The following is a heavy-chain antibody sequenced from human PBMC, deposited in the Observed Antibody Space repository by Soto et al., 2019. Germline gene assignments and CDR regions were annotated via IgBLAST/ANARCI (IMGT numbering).Heavy chain of an antibody. V-gene: IGHV1-69*13. J-gene: IGHJ3*02. CDR2: MIPICGKA. CDR1: GYTFTSYD. D-gene: IGHD1-26*01. Sequence: SVTVSCKASGYTFTSYDINWVRQATGQGLEWMGGMIPICGKASYAQKFQGRVTITGDESTSTAYMELSSLRSEDTAVYYCASPRSDDAFDIWGQGTMVTVSS. CDR3: ASPRSDDAFDI.